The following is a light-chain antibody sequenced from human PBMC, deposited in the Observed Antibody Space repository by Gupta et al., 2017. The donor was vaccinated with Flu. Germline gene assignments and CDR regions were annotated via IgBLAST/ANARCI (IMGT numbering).Light chain of an antibody. V-gene: IGLV2-14*01. Sequence: QSALTKPASVSGSPGQSKTISCTGTSSDVGGYNYVSWYRQHPAKAPKLMIYEVTNRPAGVASRFSGSKSGNTASLTISGLQAEDAADYFCASDTTSSTWVFGGGTKLTVL. CDR1: SSDVGGYNY. CDR3: ASDTTSSTWV. CDR2: EVT. J-gene: IGLJ3*02.